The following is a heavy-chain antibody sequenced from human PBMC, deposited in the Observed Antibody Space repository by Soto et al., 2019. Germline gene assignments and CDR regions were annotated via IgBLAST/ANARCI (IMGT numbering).Heavy chain of an antibody. CDR3: VPRSGSHKGYFDY. J-gene: IGHJ4*02. Sequence: PSETLSLTCTVSGGSINNGGYYWSWIRQHPGKGLECIGYIFYSGSTYYNPSLKSRVTISVDTSKNQFSLKLSSVTAADTAVYYCVPRSGSHKGYFDYWGQGTPVTVSS. CDR1: GGSINNGGYY. D-gene: IGHD1-26*01. CDR2: IFYSGST. V-gene: IGHV4-30-4*08.